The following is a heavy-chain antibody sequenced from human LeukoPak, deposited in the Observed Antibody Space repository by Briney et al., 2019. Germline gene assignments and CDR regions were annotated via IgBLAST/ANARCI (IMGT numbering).Heavy chain of an antibody. CDR1: EFTFSSYW. CDR2: IKQDGSVQ. J-gene: IGHJ5*02. V-gene: IGHV3-7*01. D-gene: IGHD6-19*01. CDR3: TRLQIAVAGPNWFDP. Sequence: GGSLRLSCAASEFTFSSYWMSWVRQAPGKGLEWVANIKQDGSVQFYMDSLKGRFSVSRDNAKNSLYLQMNGLRVEDTAVYYCTRLQIAVAGPNWFDPWGQGTLVTVSS.